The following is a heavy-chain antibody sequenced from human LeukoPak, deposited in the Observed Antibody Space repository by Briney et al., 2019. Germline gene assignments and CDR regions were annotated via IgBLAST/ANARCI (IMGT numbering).Heavy chain of an antibody. V-gene: IGHV3-48*01. CDR2: ISSVSSTI. D-gene: IGHD1-1*01. CDR1: GFTFSSYS. J-gene: IGHJ4*02. Sequence: GGSLRLSCAASGFTFSSYSMNWVRQAPGKGLEWVSYISSVSSTIYYADSVKGRFTITRDNAKNSLYLQMNSLRAEDTAVYYCARGIGTGRQPFDYWGQGTLVTVSS. CDR3: ARGIGTGRQPFDY.